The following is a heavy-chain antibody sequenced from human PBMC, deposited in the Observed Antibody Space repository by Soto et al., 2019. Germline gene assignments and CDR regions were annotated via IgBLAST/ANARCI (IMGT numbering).Heavy chain of an antibody. J-gene: IGHJ4*02. V-gene: IGHV4-39*01. CDR2: VSYSGST. D-gene: IGHD1-20*01. CDR3: ARHYNTGAFFAS. Sequence: QLQLQESGPGLVKSSETLSLTCTVSGGSISSSHDWGWIRQPPGKGLEWIGSVSYSGSTYYNPSFKSRVTISGDTSKNQFSLTVNSMTATDTAVYYCARHYNTGAFFASWGQGTLVTVSS. CDR1: GGSISSSHD.